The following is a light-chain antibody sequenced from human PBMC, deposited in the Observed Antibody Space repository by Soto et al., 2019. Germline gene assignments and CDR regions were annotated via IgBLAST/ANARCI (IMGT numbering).Light chain of an antibody. CDR3: QQYNNWPPLT. J-gene: IGKJ4*01. CDR1: QNVRSD. Sequence: EIVMTQSPASLSVSPGDSATLSCRASQNVRSDVAWYQHKPGQAPRLLIYGASTRAIGIPARFSGRGCGTEFTLTITSLQSEDFEVYFCQQYNNWPPLTLGRGTKVEIK. V-gene: IGKV3-15*01. CDR2: GAS.